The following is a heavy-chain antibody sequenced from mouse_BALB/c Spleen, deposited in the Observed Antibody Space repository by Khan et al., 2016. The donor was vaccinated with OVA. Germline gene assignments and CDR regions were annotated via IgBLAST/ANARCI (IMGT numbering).Heavy chain of an antibody. D-gene: IGHD1-2*01. V-gene: IGHV3-8*02. CDR2: INYSGST. CDR3: ERYNGFYFFDY. CDR1: GDSITSGY. Sequence: EVQLQESGPSLVTPSQTLSLTCSVTGDSITSGYWNWIRKFPGNKLEYMGYINYSGSTYYNPSLKRRISITRDTSKNQYYLQLNSVTTEDTATYFCERYNGFYFFDYWGQGTTLTVSS. J-gene: IGHJ2*01.